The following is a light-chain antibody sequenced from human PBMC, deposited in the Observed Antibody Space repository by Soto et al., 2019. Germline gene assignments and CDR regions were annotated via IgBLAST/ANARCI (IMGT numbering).Light chain of an antibody. CDR1: SSDVGGSTS. J-gene: IGLJ2*01. CDR2: DVS. Sequence: QSALTQPASVSGSSGQSITVSCTGPSSDVGGSTSVSWYQQHPGKAPKLMIYDVSNRPSGVSNRFSGSKSGNTASLTISVLHAEDEADYYCRSYTCSSNIFVFGGWTKLTVL. CDR3: RSYTCSSNIFV. V-gene: IGLV2-14*01.